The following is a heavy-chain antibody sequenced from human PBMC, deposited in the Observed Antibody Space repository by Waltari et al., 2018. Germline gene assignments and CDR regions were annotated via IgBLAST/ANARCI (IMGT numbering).Heavy chain of an antibody. CDR3: ARGGDATQTNYYYYGLDV. V-gene: IGHV1-69*09. CDR2: SIPILGFT. J-gene: IGHJ6*02. Sequence: QVRLLQSGAEVKKPGSSVKVSCQASGDTFSSYAINWVRQAPGQGLEWMGRSIPILGFTNYAPKFQGGGTITADKATPTAYMELSSLRSEDTAVYYCARGGDATQTNYYYYGLDVWGQGTTVTVSS. CDR1: GDTFSSYA. D-gene: IGHD2-15*01.